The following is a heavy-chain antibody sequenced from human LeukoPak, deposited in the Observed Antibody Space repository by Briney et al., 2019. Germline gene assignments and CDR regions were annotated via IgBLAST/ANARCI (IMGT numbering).Heavy chain of an antibody. Sequence: PGGSLRLSCAASGFTFSSYEMNWVRQAPGKGLEWVSYISSSGSTIYYADSVKGRFTISRDNAKDSLYLQMNSLRAEDTAVYYCVKGPKGHPRYGMDVWGQGTTVTVSS. V-gene: IGHV3-48*03. CDR3: VKGPKGHPRYGMDV. J-gene: IGHJ6*02. CDR1: GFTFSSYE. CDR2: ISSSGSTI.